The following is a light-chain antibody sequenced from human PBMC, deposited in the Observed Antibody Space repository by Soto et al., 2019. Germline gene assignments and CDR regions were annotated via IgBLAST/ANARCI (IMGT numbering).Light chain of an antibody. V-gene: IGKV1-5*03. CDR1: QTISSW. CDR3: QHYDSYSEA. Sequence: DIQMPQPPSPLSGSVGDRFTITCRASQTISSWLAWYQQKPGKAPKLLIYKASTLKSGVPSRFSGSGSGTEFTLTISSLQPDDFATYYCQHYDSYSEAFGQGTKVDIK. CDR2: KAS. J-gene: IGKJ1*01.